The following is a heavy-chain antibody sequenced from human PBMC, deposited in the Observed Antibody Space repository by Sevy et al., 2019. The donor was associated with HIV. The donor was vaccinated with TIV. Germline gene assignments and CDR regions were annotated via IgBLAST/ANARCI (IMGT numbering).Heavy chain of an antibody. CDR3: ARDQAGPSDGYYYYYGMDL. CDR2: VSLDGSDK. Sequence: GGSLRLSCAASGFILRNYAMHWVRQAPGKGLEWVAAVSLDGSDKFYADSVKGRFTISRDNSKNRLYLQTNSLRAEDTAVYYCARDQAGPSDGYYYYYGMDLWGQGTTVTVSS. V-gene: IGHV3-30-3*01. CDR1: GFILRNYA. D-gene: IGHD3-10*01. J-gene: IGHJ6*02.